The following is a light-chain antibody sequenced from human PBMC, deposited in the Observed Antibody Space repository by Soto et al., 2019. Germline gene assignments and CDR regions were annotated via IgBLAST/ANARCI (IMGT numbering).Light chain of an antibody. Sequence: EIVLTQSPGTLSFSPGERATLSCSASQSLRRGYFARYQQKPGQAPRLLIYSASNRATGIPDRFSGIGSVTDFTLTISRLEPEDFELYYCQQYESPPPFIIGPGTKVDIK. V-gene: IGKV3-20*01. J-gene: IGKJ3*01. CDR3: QQYESPPPFI. CDR1: QSLRRGY. CDR2: SAS.